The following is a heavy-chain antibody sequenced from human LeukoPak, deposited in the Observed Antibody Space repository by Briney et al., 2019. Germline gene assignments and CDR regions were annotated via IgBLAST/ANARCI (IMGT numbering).Heavy chain of an antibody. CDR1: GFTFRNYG. CDR2: ISFGGGGH. D-gene: IGHD3-3*01. CDR3: ARGFSGVADPRTYPFDF. V-gene: IGHV3-30*02. J-gene: IGHJ4*02. Sequence: PGGSLRLSCAASGFTFRNYGMHWVRQSPVKGLEWLAFISFGGGGHSQRDSVKGRFTVSRDNSKTTLYLHMNSLRPEDTAVYYCARGFSGVADPRTYPFDFWGQGTLVTVSP.